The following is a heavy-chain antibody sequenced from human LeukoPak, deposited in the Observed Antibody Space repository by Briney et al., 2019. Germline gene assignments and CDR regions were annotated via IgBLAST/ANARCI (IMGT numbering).Heavy chain of an antibody. CDR1: GFNVSTYW. V-gene: IGHV3-7*04. J-gene: IGHJ4*02. CDR3: AREGRGDY. CDR2: INVDGSIK. Sequence: QSGGSLRLSCAASGFNVSTYWMSWVRQAPGRGLEWVANINVDGSIKYYVDSVKGRFTISRDNAKNSLYLQMNSLRAEDTAVYYCAREGRGDYWGQGILVTVSS.